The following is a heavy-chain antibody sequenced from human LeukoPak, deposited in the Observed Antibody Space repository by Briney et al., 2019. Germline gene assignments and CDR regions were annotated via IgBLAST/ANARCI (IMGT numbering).Heavy chain of an antibody. CDR3: ARQGPRTRIAASLFDY. CDR1: GGSISSSSYY. D-gene: IGHD6-25*01. J-gene: IGHJ4*02. Sequence: SETLSLTCTVSGGSISSSSYYWGWIRQPPGKGLEWIGSIYYSGSTYYNPSLKSRVTISVDTSKNQFSLKLSSVTAADTAVYYCARQGPRTRIAASLFDYWGQGTLVTVSS. V-gene: IGHV4-39*01. CDR2: IYYSGST.